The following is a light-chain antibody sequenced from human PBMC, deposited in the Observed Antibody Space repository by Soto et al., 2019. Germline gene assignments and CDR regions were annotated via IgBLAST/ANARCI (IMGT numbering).Light chain of an antibody. J-gene: IGKJ5*01. CDR3: MQALQTPIT. Sequence: DIVMTQSPLSLPVTPGEPASISCRSSQSLLHSNGYNYLDWYLQKPGQSPQLLIYLGSNRASGGPDRFRGSGSGTDFTLKISRVEAEDFGVYFCMQALQTPITFGQGKRLEIK. CDR2: LGS. CDR1: QSLLHSNGYNY. V-gene: IGKV2-28*01.